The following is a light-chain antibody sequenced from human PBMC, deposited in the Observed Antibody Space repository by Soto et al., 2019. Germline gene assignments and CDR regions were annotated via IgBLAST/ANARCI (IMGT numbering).Light chain of an antibody. J-gene: IGLJ2*01. V-gene: IGLV3-25*03. CDR1: ALPKQY. CDR2: KDS. CDR3: QSADSSGTYVV. Sequence: SYELTQPPSVSVSPGQTARITCSGDALPKQYAYWYQQKPGQAPVLVIYKDSERPSGIPERFSGSSSGTTVTLTISGVQAEDEYDYYCQSADSSGTYVVFGGGTKVTVL.